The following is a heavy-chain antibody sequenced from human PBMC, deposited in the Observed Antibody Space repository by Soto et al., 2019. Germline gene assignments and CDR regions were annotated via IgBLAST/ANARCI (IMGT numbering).Heavy chain of an antibody. V-gene: IGHV1-18*01. J-gene: IGHJ4*02. CDR2: ITAFNGNT. CDR3: ARISQSDFWSGYYYFFDY. CDR1: GYTFTDYG. Sequence: GASVKVSCTASGYTFTDYGISWVRQAPGQGLQWMGWITAFNGNTKYAQQFQGRVTMTTDTSTSTAYMELRSLESDDTAVYYCARISQSDFWSGYYYFFDYWGQGTLVTVSS. D-gene: IGHD3-3*01.